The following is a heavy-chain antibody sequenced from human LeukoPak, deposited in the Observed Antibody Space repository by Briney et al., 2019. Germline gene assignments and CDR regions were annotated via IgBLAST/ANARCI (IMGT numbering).Heavy chain of an antibody. Sequence: SGGSLRLSCAASGFTFSSYGMHWVRQAPGKGLEWVAFIRYDGSNKYYADSVKGRFTISRDNSKNTLYLQMNSPRAEDTAVYYCAKDSRDGYIPDYWGQGTLVTVSS. V-gene: IGHV3-30*02. CDR1: GFTFSSYG. CDR3: AKDSRDGYIPDY. CDR2: IRYDGSNK. D-gene: IGHD5-24*01. J-gene: IGHJ4*02.